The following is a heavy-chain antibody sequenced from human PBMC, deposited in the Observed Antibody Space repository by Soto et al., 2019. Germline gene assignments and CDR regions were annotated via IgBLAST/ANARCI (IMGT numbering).Heavy chain of an antibody. Sequence: ASVKVSCKVSGYTLTELSMHWVRQAPGKGLEWMGGFDPEDGETIYAQKFQGRVTMTEDTSTDTAYMELSSLRSEDTAVYYCATDSGVTIFGVVIHLYGMDVWGQGTTVTAP. J-gene: IGHJ6*02. CDR1: GYTLTELS. V-gene: IGHV1-24*01. CDR2: FDPEDGET. CDR3: ATDSGVTIFGVVIHLYGMDV. D-gene: IGHD3-3*01.